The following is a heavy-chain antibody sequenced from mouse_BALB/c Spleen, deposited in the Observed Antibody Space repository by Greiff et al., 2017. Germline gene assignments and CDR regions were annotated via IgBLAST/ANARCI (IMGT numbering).Heavy chain of an antibody. Sequence: EVQLVESGGGLVKPGGSLKLSCAASGFTFSSYTMSWVRQTPEKRLEWVATISSGGSYTYYPDSVKGRFTISRDNAKNTLYLQMSSLKSEDTAMYYCTRVPPYDYDYAMDYWGQGTSVTVSS. CDR2: ISSGGSYT. CDR3: TRVPPYDYDYAMDY. D-gene: IGHD2-4*01. J-gene: IGHJ4*01. CDR1: GFTFSSYT. V-gene: IGHV5-6-4*01.